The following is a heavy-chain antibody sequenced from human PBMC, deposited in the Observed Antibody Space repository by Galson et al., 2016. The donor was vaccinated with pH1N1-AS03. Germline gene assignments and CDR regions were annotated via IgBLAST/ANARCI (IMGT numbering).Heavy chain of an antibody. Sequence: QSGAEVKKPGESLRISCKGSGYPFTSYWINWVRQMPGKGLEWIGRIDPSDSYINYSPAFEGRVTISSYKSTTTAYLQWNDLKSADTAVYFCATGHYYSGLYRDAFDIWGQGTFVTVSS. V-gene: IGHV5-10-1*01. CDR1: GYPFTSYW. CDR3: ATGHYYSGLYRDAFDI. J-gene: IGHJ3*02. D-gene: IGHD1-26*01. CDR2: IDPSDSYI.